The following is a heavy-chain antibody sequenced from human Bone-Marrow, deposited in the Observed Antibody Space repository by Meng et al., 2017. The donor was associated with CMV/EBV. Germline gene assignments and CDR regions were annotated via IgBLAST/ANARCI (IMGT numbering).Heavy chain of an antibody. CDR1: GYTFTSYY. J-gene: IGHJ4*02. CDR3: ARSRTSIAARF. D-gene: IGHD6-6*01. Sequence: CKASGYTFTSYYMHWVRQAPGQGLEWMGIINPSGGSTSYAQKFQGRVTMTRDTSTSTVYMELSSLRSEDTAVYYCARSRTSIAARFWGQGTLVTVSS. CDR2: INPSGGST. V-gene: IGHV1-46*01.